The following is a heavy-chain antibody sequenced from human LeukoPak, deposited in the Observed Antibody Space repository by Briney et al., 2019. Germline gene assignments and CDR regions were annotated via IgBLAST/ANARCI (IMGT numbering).Heavy chain of an antibody. CDR1: GFTFGDYA. CDR2: IRTKAYGGTP. Sequence: PGGSLRLSCTTSGFTFGDYAMSWVRQAPGQGMERVGFIRTKAYGGTPEYAASVKGRFTISRDDFKSIAYLQVNSLKTEDTAAYFCSGTSSVWGSYRSLDFWGQGTLVTVSS. J-gene: IGHJ4*02. D-gene: IGHD3-16*02. V-gene: IGHV3-49*04. CDR3: SGTSSVWGSYRSLDF.